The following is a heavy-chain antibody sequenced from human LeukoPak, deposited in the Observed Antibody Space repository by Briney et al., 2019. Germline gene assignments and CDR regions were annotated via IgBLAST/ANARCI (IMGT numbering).Heavy chain of an antibody. D-gene: IGHD2-2*02. CDR1: GFAFSSYW. CDR3: TTGVARYCSSTSCYTHTNKYWFDP. CDR2: IKQDGSEK. J-gene: IGHJ5*02. V-gene: IGHV3-7*03. Sequence: GRSLRLSCAASGFAFSSYWMSWVRQAPGKGLEWVANIKQDGSEKYYVDSVRGRFTISRDNAKNSLYLQMNSLKTEDTAVYYCTTGVARYCSSTSCYTHTNKYWFDPWGQGTLVTVSS.